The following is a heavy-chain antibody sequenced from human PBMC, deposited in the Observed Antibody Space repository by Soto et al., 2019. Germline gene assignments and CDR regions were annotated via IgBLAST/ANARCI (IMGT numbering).Heavy chain of an antibody. Sequence: QVQLVESGGGVVQPGKSPRLSCAGSGFTFNNYGMHWVRQAPGKGLEWVAFSSYDGRTKYYADSVKGRFTISRDESKNTLHLQMDSLRPDDTAVYYCAKDGAPRYCGRTSCHPAGAYWGQGTLVTVSS. V-gene: IGHV3-30*18. CDR2: SSYDGRTK. D-gene: IGHD2-2*01. CDR3: AKDGAPRYCGRTSCHPAGAY. J-gene: IGHJ4*02. CDR1: GFTFNNYG.